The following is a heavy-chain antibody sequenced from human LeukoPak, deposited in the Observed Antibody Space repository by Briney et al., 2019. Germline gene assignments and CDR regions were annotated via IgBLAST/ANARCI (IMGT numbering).Heavy chain of an antibody. D-gene: IGHD3-22*01. Sequence: SETLSLTCTVSGGSISSYYWSWIRQPPGKGLEWIGYIYYSGSTNYNPFLKSRVTISVDTSKNQFSLKLSSVTAADTAVYYCARQGAYYYDSSGLDYWGQGTLVTVSS. CDR2: IYYSGST. V-gene: IGHV4-59*08. J-gene: IGHJ4*01. CDR1: GGSISSYY. CDR3: ARQGAYYYDSSGLDY.